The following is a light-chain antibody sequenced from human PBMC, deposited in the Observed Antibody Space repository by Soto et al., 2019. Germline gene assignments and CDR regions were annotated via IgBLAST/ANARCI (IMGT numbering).Light chain of an antibody. Sequence: QSVLTQPPSVSAAPGQKVTISCSGSSSNIGSNYVSWYQQLPGTAPKLLIYDNNRRPSGIPDRFSGSKSGTSATLGITGLQTGDEADYYCGTWDSSLNAVAFGGGTKLTVL. CDR3: GTWDSSLNAVA. CDR1: SSNIGSNY. J-gene: IGLJ2*01. CDR2: DNN. V-gene: IGLV1-51*01.